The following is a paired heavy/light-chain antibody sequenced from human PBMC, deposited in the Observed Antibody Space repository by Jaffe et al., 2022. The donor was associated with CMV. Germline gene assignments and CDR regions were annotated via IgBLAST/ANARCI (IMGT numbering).Light chain of an antibody. CDR3: QQTYSTPFT. CDR2: GVS. J-gene: IGKJ3*01. Sequence: IQMTQSPSSLSASEGDRVTVTCRASQTISTYLNWYQQKPGKAPKVLIYGVSSLQSGVPSRFSGSGSGTDFTLTINNLQPEDFATYYCQQTYSTPFTFGPGTKVDIK. CDR1: QTISTY. V-gene: IGKV1-39*01.
Heavy chain of an antibody. CDR2: IKNDGSSP. J-gene: IGHJ4*02. V-gene: IGHV3-74*01. CDR1: GFTFSRYW. CDR3: ARATYSSGWYMSDY. Sequence: EVQLVESGGDLVQPGGSLRLSCAVSGFTFSRYWMHWVRQVPGKGLVWVSRIKNDGSSPSYADSVEGRFTISRDNAKNTLYLQMNSLKVEDTAVYYCARATYSSGWYMSDYWGQGTLVTVSS. D-gene: IGHD6-19*01.